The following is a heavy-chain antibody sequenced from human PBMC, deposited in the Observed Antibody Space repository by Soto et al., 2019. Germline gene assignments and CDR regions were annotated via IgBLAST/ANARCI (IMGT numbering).Heavy chain of an antibody. CDR2: VSFDGKVT. Sequence: QVQLVESGGDMVQAGTSLRLSCTGSGFTFNGLSLHWVRQGPDKGLEWVAVVSFDGKVTYYADSVKGRFTVSRDNSKNTIYLQANRLRAEDTAVYYCAREPYGDSQYFDYWGQGTPVTVSS. D-gene: IGHD2-21*02. J-gene: IGHJ4*02. CDR1: GFTFNGLS. CDR3: AREPYGDSQYFDY. V-gene: IGHV3-30*04.